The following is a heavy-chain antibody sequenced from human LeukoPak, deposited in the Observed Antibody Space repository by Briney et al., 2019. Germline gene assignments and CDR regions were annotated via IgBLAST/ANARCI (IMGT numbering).Heavy chain of an antibody. V-gene: IGHV3-30*18. CDR1: GLTFSSYG. CDR2: ISYDGSNK. D-gene: IGHD4-17*01. CDR3: AKPPDYGDYVPGY. Sequence: GRSLRLSCAASGLTFSSYGMHWVRQAPGKGLEWVAVISYDGSNKYYADSVKGRFTISRDNSKNTLYLQMNSLRAEDTAVYYCAKPPDYGDYVPGYWGQGTLVTVSS. J-gene: IGHJ4*02.